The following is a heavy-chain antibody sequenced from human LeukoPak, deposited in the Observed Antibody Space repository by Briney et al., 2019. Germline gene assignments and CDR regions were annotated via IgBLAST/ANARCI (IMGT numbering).Heavy chain of an antibody. J-gene: IGHJ4*02. CDR3: ARPRAGTGLDY. D-gene: IGHD1-14*01. CDR1: GFTFSSYW. V-gene: IGHV3-74*01. CDR2: INSDGSTT. Sequence: PGESLRLSCTASGFTFSSYWMHWIRQPPGKGLEWVSRINSDGSTTSYAGSVKGRFTISRDNAKITLYLQIDSLTAEDTAVYYCARPRAGTGLDYWGQGTLVTVSS.